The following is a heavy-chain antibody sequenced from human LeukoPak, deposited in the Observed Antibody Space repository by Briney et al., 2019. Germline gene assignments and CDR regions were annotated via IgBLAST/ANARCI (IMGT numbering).Heavy chain of an antibody. V-gene: IGHV3-49*03. J-gene: IGHJ4*02. Sequence: GGSLRLSCTASGFTFGDYAMSWFRQAPGKGLEWVGFIRSKAYGGTTEYAASVKGRFTISRDDSKSIAYLQMNSLKTEDPAVYYCTSEYDFWSGYYGDFDYWGQGTLVTVSS. CDR1: GFTFGDYA. CDR2: IRSKAYGGTT. CDR3: TSEYDFWSGYYGDFDY. D-gene: IGHD3-3*01.